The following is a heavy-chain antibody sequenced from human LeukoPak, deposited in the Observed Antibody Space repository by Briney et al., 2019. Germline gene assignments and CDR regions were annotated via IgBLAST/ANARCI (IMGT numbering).Heavy chain of an antibody. CDR2: ISSNGGST. CDR1: GFTFSSYA. V-gene: IGHV3-64*01. Sequence: GGSLRLSCAASGFTFSSYAMHWVRQTPGKGLEYVSAISSNGGSTYYANSVKGRFTISRDNSKNTLYLQMGSLRAEDMAVYYCASCSGGSCYSFDYWGQGTLVTVSS. J-gene: IGHJ4*02. CDR3: ASCSGGSCYSFDY. D-gene: IGHD2-15*01.